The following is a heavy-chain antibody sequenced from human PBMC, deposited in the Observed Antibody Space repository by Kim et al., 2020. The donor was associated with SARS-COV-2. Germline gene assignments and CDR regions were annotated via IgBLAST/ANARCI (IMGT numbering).Heavy chain of an antibody. V-gene: IGHV1-2*06. CDR2: INPNSGGT. Sequence: ASVKVSCKASGYTFTGYYMHWVRQAPGQGLEWMGRINPNSGGTNYAQKFQGRVTMTRDTSISTAYMELSRLRSDDTAVYYCANALGYSSGWDQNYYGMDVWGQGTTVTVSS. CDR3: ANALGYSSGWDQNYYGMDV. J-gene: IGHJ6*02. D-gene: IGHD6-19*01. CDR1: GYTFTGYY.